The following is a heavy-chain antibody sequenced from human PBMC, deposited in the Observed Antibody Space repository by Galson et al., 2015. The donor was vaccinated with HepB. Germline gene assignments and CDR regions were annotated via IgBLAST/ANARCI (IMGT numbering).Heavy chain of an antibody. CDR1: GVSFSSFG. D-gene: IGHD3-10*01. V-gene: IGHV3-23*01. Sequence: SLRLSCAVSGVSFSSFGMHWLRQAPGKGLEWVSAVDSSGDDTYYADSVKGRFTISRDNSRDTLFLQMNSLRAEDTAVYYCAKYYYGSGSDFFLDYWGQGTLVTVSS. CDR2: VDSSGDDT. J-gene: IGHJ4*02. CDR3: AKYYYGSGSDFFLDY.